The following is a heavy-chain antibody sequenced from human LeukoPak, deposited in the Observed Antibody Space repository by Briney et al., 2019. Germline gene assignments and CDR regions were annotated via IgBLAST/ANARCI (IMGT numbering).Heavy chain of an antibody. CDR2: ISGSGGST. D-gene: IGHD1-20*01. CDR3: AKMVTGHNYFDA. CDR1: GFTFSNYA. J-gene: IGHJ5*02. V-gene: IGHV3-23*01. Sequence: PGESLRLSCAASGFTFSNYAMNWVRQAPGKGLDWVSAISGSGGSTDYANSVKGRFTISRDNSKNVLYLQMNSLRAQDTAIYYCAKMVTGHNYFDARGQGTLVPVS.